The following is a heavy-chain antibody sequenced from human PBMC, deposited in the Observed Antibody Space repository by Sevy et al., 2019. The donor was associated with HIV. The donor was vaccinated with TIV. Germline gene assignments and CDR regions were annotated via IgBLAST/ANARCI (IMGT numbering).Heavy chain of an antibody. J-gene: IGHJ4*02. CDR1: EFTVSSSY. V-gene: IGHV3-53*01. CDR2: LYSGGST. Sequence: GGSLRISCAASEFTVSSSYMSWVRQAPGKGLEWVSILYSGGSTYYAASVKGRFAVSRDNSKNTLYLQMNSLRAEDTAVYYCARAGTGSYRAYFDHWGQGTLVTVSS. D-gene: IGHD1-26*01. CDR3: ARAGTGSYRAYFDH.